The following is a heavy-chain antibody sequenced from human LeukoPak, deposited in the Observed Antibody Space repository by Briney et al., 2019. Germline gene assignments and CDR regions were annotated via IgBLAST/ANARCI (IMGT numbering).Heavy chain of an antibody. CDR3: ARGRSIAVAGGKWFDP. CDR1: GYTFTSYY. V-gene: IGHV1-46*01. Sequence: ASVKVSCKASGYTFTSYYMHWVRQAPGQGLEWMGIINPSGGCTSYAQKFQGRVTMTRDTSTSTVYMELGSLRSEDTAVYYCARGRSIAVAGGKWFDPWGQGTLVTVSS. D-gene: IGHD6-19*01. CDR2: INPSGGCT. J-gene: IGHJ5*02.